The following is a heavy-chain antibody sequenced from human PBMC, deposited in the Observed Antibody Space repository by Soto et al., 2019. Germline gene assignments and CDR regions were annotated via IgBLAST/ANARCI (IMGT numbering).Heavy chain of an antibody. D-gene: IGHD6-19*01. Sequence: EVQLLESGGGLVQPGGSLRLSCAASGFTFSSYAMSWVRQDPGKGLEWVSDISGSGGSTYYADSVKGRFTISRDNSKNTLYLQMNRLRAEDTAVYYCAKDARAVAGTLDYWGQGTLVTVSS. CDR1: GFTFSSYA. J-gene: IGHJ4*02. V-gene: IGHV3-23*01. CDR3: AKDARAVAGTLDY. CDR2: ISGSGGST.